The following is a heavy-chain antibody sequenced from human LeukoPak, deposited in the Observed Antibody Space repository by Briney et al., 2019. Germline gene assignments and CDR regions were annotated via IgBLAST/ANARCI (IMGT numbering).Heavy chain of an antibody. J-gene: IGHJ5*02. Sequence: SETLSLTCAVSGGSISSGGYSWSWIRQPPGKGPEWIGYIYHSGSTYYNPSLKSRVTISVDRSKNQFSLKLSSVTAADTAVYYCARVPRGYYDSSGYYQAWFDPWGQGTLVTVSS. CDR1: GGSISSGGYS. CDR2: IYHSGST. D-gene: IGHD3-22*01. V-gene: IGHV4-30-2*01. CDR3: ARVPRGYYDSSGYYQAWFDP.